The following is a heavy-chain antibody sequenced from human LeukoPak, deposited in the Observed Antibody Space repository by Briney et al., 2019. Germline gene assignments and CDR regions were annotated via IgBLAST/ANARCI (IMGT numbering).Heavy chain of an antibody. D-gene: IGHD4-17*01. Sequence: SETLSLTCTVSGGSISSSSYYWGWIRQPPGRGLEWIGSIYYSGSTYYNPSLKSRVTISVDTSKNQFSLKLSSVTAADTAVYYCARRDGANFDYWGQGTLVTVSS. V-gene: IGHV4-39*01. CDR1: GGSISSSSYY. CDR2: IYYSGST. CDR3: ARRDGANFDY. J-gene: IGHJ4*02.